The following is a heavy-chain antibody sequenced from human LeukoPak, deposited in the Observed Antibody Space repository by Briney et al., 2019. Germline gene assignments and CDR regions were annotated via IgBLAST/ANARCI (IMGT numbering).Heavy chain of an antibody. CDR3: AIQGDSSGYYYENWFDP. V-gene: IGHV1-8*01. D-gene: IGHD3-22*01. CDR2: MNPNSCNT. J-gene: IGHJ5*02. Sequence: ASVKVSCKASGYTFTSYDINWVRQATGQGLEWMGWMNPNSCNTGYAQNCQGRVNMTRNTYISTPYMELSSLRSEDTAVYYCAIQGDSSGYYYENWFDPWGQGTLVTVSS. CDR1: GYTFTSYD.